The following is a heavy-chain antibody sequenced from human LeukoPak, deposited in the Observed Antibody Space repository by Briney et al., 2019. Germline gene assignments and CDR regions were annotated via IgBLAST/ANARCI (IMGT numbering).Heavy chain of an antibody. CDR2: ISSSSSYI. CDR3: ARRGYYYDSSGYYSYEGRDY. CDR1: GFTFSSHS. Sequence: PGGSLRLSCAASGFTFSSHSMNWVRQAPGKGLEWVSFISSSSSYIDYADSVKGRFTISRDNTKNSLFLQMNNLRAEDTAVYYCARRGYYYDSSGYYSYEGRDYWGQGTLVTVSS. J-gene: IGHJ4*02. V-gene: IGHV3-21*01. D-gene: IGHD3-22*01.